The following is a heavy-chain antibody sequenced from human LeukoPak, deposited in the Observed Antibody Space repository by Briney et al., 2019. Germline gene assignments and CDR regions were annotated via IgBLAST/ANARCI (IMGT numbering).Heavy chain of an antibody. V-gene: IGHV1-8*01. D-gene: IGHD5-12*01. CDR2: INVNNGNT. CDR3: ARGLGYDQNWFDP. J-gene: IGHJ5*02. CDR1: AYTFTSYA. Sequence: ASVKVSCKASAYTFTSYAISWVRQAPGQGLEWMGWINVNNGNTGYAQKFQGRVTMTRNTSISTAYMELSSLRSEDTAVYYCARGLGYDQNWFDPWGQGTLVTVSS.